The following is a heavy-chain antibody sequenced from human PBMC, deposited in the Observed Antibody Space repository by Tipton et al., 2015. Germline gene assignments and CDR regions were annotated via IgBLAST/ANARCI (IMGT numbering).Heavy chain of an antibody. J-gene: IGHJ6*02. CDR3: ARAPVVAATPEYPYYYYGMDV. V-gene: IGHV4-4*02. D-gene: IGHD2-15*01. CDR2: VYHSGAT. CDR1: GGSISSSHW. Sequence: TLSLTCAVSGGSISSSHWWTWVRQPPGKGLGWIGEVYHSGATNYNPSLKSRVIISIDRSKDHFSLMVMSVTAADTAVYYCARAPVVAATPEYPYYYYGMDVWGQGP.